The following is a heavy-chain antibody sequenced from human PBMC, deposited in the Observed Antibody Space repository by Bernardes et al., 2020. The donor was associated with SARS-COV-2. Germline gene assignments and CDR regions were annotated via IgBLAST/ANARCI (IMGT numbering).Heavy chain of an antibody. Sequence: LVKPTQTLTLTCTFSGFSLSTSGVGVGWIRQPPGKALEWLALIYWNDDKRYSPSLKSRLTITKDTSKNQVVLTMTNMDPVDTATYYCAHRMIRPGDDDAFDIWGQGTMVTVSS. J-gene: IGHJ3*02. D-gene: IGHD7-27*01. V-gene: IGHV2-5*01. CDR1: GFSLSTSGVG. CDR2: IYWNDDK. CDR3: AHRMIRPGDDDAFDI.